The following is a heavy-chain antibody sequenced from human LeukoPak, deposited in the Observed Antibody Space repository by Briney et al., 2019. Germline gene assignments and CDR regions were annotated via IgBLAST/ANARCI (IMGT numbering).Heavy chain of an antibody. CDR1: GFTFINAR. J-gene: IGHJ4*02. Sequence: QPGGSLRLSCAASGFTFINARMTWVRQTPGKGLEWVSLIYSGGSTYYADSVKGRFTISRDNSKNTLYLQMNSLRAEDTAVYYCRWEPKYWGQGTLVTVSS. D-gene: IGHD1-26*01. CDR2: IYSGGST. V-gene: IGHV3-66*01. CDR3: RWEPKY.